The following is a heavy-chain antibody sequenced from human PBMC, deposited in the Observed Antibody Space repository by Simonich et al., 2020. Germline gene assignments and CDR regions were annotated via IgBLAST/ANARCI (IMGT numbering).Heavy chain of an antibody. Sequence: TVVGGVIRRIYGSLVQQPPGKGMEWIVYIYYSWSTNYNPSLKSRVTISVDTSKNQFSLKLSSVTAADTAVYYCARLPDYWGQGTLVTVSS. J-gene: IGHJ4*02. CDR2: IYYSWST. CDR3: ARLPDY. V-gene: IGHV4-59*08. CDR1: GGVIRRIY.